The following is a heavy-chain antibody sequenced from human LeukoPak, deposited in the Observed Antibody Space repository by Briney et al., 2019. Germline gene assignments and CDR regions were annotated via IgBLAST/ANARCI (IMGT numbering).Heavy chain of an antibody. CDR2: IYYSGST. Sequence: PSETLSLTCTVSGGSISSSSYYWGWVRQPPGKGLEWIGTIYYSGSTYYNPSLKSAVIISVDTSKNQFSLKLTSVTAADTAVYFCARLYSSAWFGRYFDSWGQGTLVTVSS. D-gene: IGHD6-19*01. CDR3: ARLYSSAWFGRYFDS. V-gene: IGHV4-39*01. CDR1: GGSISSSSYY. J-gene: IGHJ4*02.